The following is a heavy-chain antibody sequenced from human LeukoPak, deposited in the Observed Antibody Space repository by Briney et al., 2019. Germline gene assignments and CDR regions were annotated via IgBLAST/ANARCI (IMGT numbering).Heavy chain of an antibody. CDR2: IYHSGST. CDR1: GYSISSGYY. Sequence: SETLSLTCTVSGYSISSGYYWGWIRQPPGKGLEWIGSIYHSGSTYYNPSLKSRVTISVDTSKNQFSLKLSSVTAADTAVYYCAREGYSYGYGSDYWGQGTLVTASS. J-gene: IGHJ4*02. D-gene: IGHD5-18*01. CDR3: AREGYSYGYGSDY. V-gene: IGHV4-38-2*02.